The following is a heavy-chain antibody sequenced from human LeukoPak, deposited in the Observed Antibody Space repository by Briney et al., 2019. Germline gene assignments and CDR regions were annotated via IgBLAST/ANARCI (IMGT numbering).Heavy chain of an antibody. CDR2: IYYSGST. J-gene: IGHJ4*02. CDR1: GGSISSHY. V-gene: IGHV4-59*11. CDR3: ARGADYYDSSGYWGYYFDY. D-gene: IGHD3-22*01. Sequence: PSETLSLTCTVSGGSISSHYWSWIRQPPGKGLEWIGYIYYSGSTNYNPSLKSRVTISVDTSKNQFPLKLSSVTAADTAVYYCARGADYYDSSGYWGYYFDYWGQGTLVTVSS.